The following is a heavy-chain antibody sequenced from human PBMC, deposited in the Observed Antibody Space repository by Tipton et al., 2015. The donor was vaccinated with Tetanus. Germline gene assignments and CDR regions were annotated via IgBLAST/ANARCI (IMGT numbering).Heavy chain of an antibody. Sequence: SLRLSCAASGYKFDDYAMHWVRQVPGKGLEWVSGLSWNSNIVAYADSVKGRFTISRDNSKNTLSLQMNSLRGEDTAVYYCAKALGSSAWYGTWGQGTLVTVSS. CDR2: LSWNSNIV. D-gene: IGHD6-13*01. J-gene: IGHJ5*02. CDR3: AKALGSSAWYGT. V-gene: IGHV3-9*01. CDR1: GYKFDDYA.